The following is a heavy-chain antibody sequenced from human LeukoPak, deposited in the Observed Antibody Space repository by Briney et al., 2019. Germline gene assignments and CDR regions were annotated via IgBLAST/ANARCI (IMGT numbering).Heavy chain of an antibody. CDR3: ARGPLPDQKQRLVYPVY. D-gene: IGHD6-13*01. CDR2: INHSGST. J-gene: IGHJ4*02. V-gene: IGHV4-34*01. Sequence: PSETLSLTCAVYGGSFSGYYWSWIRQPPGKGLEWIGEINHSGSTNYNPSLKSRVTISVDTSKNQFSLKLSSVTAADTAVYYCARGPLPDQKQRLVYPVYWGQGTLVTVSS. CDR1: GGSFSGYY.